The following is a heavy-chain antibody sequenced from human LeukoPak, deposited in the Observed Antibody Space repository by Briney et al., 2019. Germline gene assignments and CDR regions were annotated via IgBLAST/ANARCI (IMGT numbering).Heavy chain of an antibody. CDR3: ATRQRFLEWLGAFDI. J-gene: IGHJ3*02. Sequence: ASVKVSCKASGYTFTSYDINWVRQATGQGLEWMGWMNPNSGNTGYAQKFQGRVTMTEDTSTDTAYMELSSLRSEDTAVYYCATRQRFLEWLGAFDIWGQGTMVTVSS. CDR2: MNPNSGNT. CDR1: GYTFTSYD. D-gene: IGHD3-3*01. V-gene: IGHV1-8*01.